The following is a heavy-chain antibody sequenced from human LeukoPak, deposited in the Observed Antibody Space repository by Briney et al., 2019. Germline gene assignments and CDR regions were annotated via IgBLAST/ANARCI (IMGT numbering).Heavy chain of an antibody. J-gene: IGHJ4*02. D-gene: IGHD3-22*01. CDR1: GFTFSSYA. CDR3: AREGGGYYDSSGYNRRPGYYFDY. Sequence: PGGSLRLSCAASGFTFSSYAMSWVRQAPGKGLEWVSVIYSGGSTYYADSVKGRFTISRDNSKNTLYLQMNSLRAEDTAVYYCAREGGGYYDSSGYNRRPGYYFDYWGQGTLVTVSS. V-gene: IGHV3-66*01. CDR2: IYSGGST.